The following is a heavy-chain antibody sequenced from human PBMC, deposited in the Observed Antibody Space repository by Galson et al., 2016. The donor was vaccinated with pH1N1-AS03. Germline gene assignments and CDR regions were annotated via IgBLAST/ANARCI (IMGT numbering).Heavy chain of an antibody. D-gene: IGHD1-14*01. Sequence: SLRLSCAASGFTFSSYAMSWVRQVTGKRPEWVAGIGVGGDTYYSDSVKGRFTISRENGRNSLYLQMNSLGVGDTAVYYCARDKEPVGYWYFDLWGRGTHVTVSS. J-gene: IGHJ2*01. V-gene: IGHV3-13*01. CDR1: GFTFSSYA. CDR3: ARDKEPVGYWYFDL. CDR2: IGVGGDT.